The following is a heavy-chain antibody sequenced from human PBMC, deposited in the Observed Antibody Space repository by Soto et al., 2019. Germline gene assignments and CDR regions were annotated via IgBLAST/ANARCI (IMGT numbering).Heavy chain of an antibody. Sequence: GESLKISCKGSGYSFTSYWISWVRQMPGKGLEWMGRIDPSDSYTNYSPSFQGHVTISADKSISTAYLQWSSLKASDTAVYYCVRHEGVPAADGLDVWGQGTTVTVSS. D-gene: IGHD2-2*01. J-gene: IGHJ6*02. CDR3: VRHEGVPAADGLDV. CDR2: IDPSDSYT. V-gene: IGHV5-10-1*01. CDR1: GYSFTSYW.